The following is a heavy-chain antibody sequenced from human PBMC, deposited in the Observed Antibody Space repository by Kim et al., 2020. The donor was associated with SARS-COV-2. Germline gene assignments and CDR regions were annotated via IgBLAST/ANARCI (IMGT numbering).Heavy chain of an antibody. D-gene: IGHD4-17*01. CDR3: AKDSGNDYGDQLDS. V-gene: IGHV3-23*01. Sequence: DTVKGRFTISRDNSKNTLYLQMNSLRAEDTAIYYCAKDSGNDYGDQLDSWGQGTLVTVSS. J-gene: IGHJ5*01.